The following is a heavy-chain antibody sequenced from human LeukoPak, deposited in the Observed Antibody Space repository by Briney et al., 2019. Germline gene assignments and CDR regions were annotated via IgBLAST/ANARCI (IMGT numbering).Heavy chain of an antibody. D-gene: IGHD1-26*01. CDR2: INSDGSIT. Sequence: GGSLRLSCAASGFTFSSNWMHWVRQAPGKGLVWVSRINSDGSITIYADSVKGRFTISRDNAKNTPYLQMNSLRAEDTAVYYCAGSGSRGNWFDPWGQGTPVTVSS. J-gene: IGHJ5*02. CDR1: GFTFSSNW. CDR3: AGSGSRGNWFDP. V-gene: IGHV3-74*01.